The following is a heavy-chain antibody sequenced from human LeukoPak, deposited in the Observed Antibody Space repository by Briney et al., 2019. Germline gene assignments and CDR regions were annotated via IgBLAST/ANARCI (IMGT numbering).Heavy chain of an antibody. CDR2: IYYSGST. CDR3: ARDVNGAARGYFDY. J-gene: IGHJ4*02. V-gene: IGHV4-59*01. CDR1: GGSFNGYY. Sequence: SETLSLTCSVYGGSFNGYYWSWIRQPPGKGLEWIGYIYYSGSTNYNPSLKSRVTISVDTSKNQFSLKLSSVTAADTAVYYCARDVNGAARGYFDYWGQGTLVTVSS. D-gene: IGHD6-6*01.